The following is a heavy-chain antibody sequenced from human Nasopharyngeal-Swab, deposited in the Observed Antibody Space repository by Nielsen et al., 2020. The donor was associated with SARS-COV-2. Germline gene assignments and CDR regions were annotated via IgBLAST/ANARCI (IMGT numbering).Heavy chain of an antibody. D-gene: IGHD3-22*01. Sequence: ASVKVSCKASGYTFTSYYMHWVRQAPEQGLEWMGIINPSGGSTSYAQKFQGRVTMTRDTSTSTVYMELSSLRSEDTAVYYCARALGDYYDSSVATGPDAFDIRGQGTMVTVSS. CDR2: INPSGGST. CDR3: ARALGDYYDSSVATGPDAFDI. CDR1: GYTFTSYY. V-gene: IGHV1-46*01. J-gene: IGHJ3*02.